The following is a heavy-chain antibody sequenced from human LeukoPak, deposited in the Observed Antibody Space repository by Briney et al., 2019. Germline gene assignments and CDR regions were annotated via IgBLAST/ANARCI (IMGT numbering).Heavy chain of an antibody. V-gene: IGHV4-59*01. J-gene: IGHJ4*02. CDR3: ARDLPLAY. Sequence: SETLSLTCTVSGGSISSYYWSWVRQPPGKGLEWIGYIYYSGSTNYNPSLKNRVTISVDTSKNQFSLKLSSVTAADTAVYYCARDLPLAYWGQGTLVTVSS. CDR1: GGSISSYY. D-gene: IGHD5-12*01. CDR2: IYYSGST.